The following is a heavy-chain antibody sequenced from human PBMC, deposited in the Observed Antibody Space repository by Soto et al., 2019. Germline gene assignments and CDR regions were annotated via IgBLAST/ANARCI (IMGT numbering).Heavy chain of an antibody. CDR3: ARDGKVPAATHYYYYGMDV. CDR1: GGTFSSYA. CDR2: IIPTFGTA. Sequence: VASVKVSCKASGGTFSSYAISWVRQAPGQGLEWMGGIIPTFGTANYAQKFQGRVTITADESTSTAYMELSSLRSEDTAVYYCARDGKVPAATHYYYYGMDVWGQGTTVTVSS. V-gene: IGHV1-69*13. D-gene: IGHD2-2*01. J-gene: IGHJ6*02.